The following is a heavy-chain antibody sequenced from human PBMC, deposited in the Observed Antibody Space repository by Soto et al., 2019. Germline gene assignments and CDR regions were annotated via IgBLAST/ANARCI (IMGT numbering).Heavy chain of an antibody. D-gene: IGHD4-17*01. CDR1: GYTFTGYY. J-gene: IGHJ4*02. CDR3: AIAAYGDQQNKFAY. CDR2: INPNSGGT. Sequence: SVKVSCKASGYTFTGYYMHWVRQAPGQGLEWMGWINPNSGGTNYAQKFQGRVTMTRDTSTSTVYMELSSLRSEDTAVYYCAIAAYGDQQNKFAYRGQGTPVTVSS. V-gene: IGHV1-2*02.